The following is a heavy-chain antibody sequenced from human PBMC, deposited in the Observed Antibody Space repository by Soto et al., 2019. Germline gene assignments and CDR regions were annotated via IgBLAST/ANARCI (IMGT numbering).Heavy chain of an antibody. D-gene: IGHD3-10*01. V-gene: IGHV3-33*01. CDR3: ARDGAMTMVRDYYYGMDV. CDR2: IWYDGSNK. Sequence: PGGSLRLSCAASGFTFSSYGMHWVRQAPGKGLEWVAVIWYDGSNKYYADSVKGRFTISRDNSKNTLYLQMNSLRAEDTAVYYCARDGAMTMVRDYYYGMDVWGQGTTVTVSS. CDR1: GFTFSSYG. J-gene: IGHJ6*02.